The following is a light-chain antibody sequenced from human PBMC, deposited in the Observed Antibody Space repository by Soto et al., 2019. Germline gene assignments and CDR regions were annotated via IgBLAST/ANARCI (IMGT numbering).Light chain of an antibody. Sequence: QSVLTQPASVSGSPGQSIAISCTGTSSDVGAFNYVSWYQQRPGKAPKFMIFDVSSRPSGVSDRFSGSKSGHTASLTISGRQTEDEADYYCASYTTSSTYVFGTGTKVTVL. V-gene: IGLV2-14*03. CDR3: ASYTTSSTYV. CDR2: DVS. CDR1: SSDVGAFNY. J-gene: IGLJ1*01.